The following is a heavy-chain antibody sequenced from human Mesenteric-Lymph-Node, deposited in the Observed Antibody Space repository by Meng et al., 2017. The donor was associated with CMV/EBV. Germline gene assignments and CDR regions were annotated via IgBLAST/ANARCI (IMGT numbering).Heavy chain of an antibody. Sequence: GESLKISCAASGFTFSSYGMHWVRQAPGKGLEWVAFIRYDGSNKYYSDSVKGRFTISRDNSKNTLYLQMNSLRAEDTDVYYCAKEGLRSLDAFDIWGQGTMVTVSS. CDR2: IRYDGSNK. D-gene: IGHD3-3*01. CDR3: AKEGLRSLDAFDI. J-gene: IGHJ3*02. CDR1: GFTFSSYG. V-gene: IGHV3-30*02.